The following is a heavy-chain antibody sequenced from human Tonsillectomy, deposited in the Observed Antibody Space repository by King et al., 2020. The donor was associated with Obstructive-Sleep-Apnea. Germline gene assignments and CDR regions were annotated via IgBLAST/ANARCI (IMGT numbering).Heavy chain of an antibody. Sequence: QLVQSGGGLVQPGRSLRLSCAASGFTFDDYAMHWVRQAPGKGLEWVSGISWNSGSIGSADSVKGRFTISRDNAKNSLYLQMNSLRAEDTALYYCAKDRYGGWYAEYYFDYWGQGTLVTVSS. J-gene: IGHJ4*02. CDR2: ISWNSGSI. CDR1: GFTFDDYA. D-gene: IGHD6-19*01. CDR3: AKDRYGGWYAEYYFDY. V-gene: IGHV3-9*01.